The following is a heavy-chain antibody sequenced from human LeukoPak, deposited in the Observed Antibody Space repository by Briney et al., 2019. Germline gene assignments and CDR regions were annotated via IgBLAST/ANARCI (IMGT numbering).Heavy chain of an antibody. J-gene: IGHJ2*01. CDR3: ARVGPWCFDL. V-gene: IGHV4-59*01. CDR2: VDYSGST. CDR1: GGSISTYY. Sequence: SETLSLTCSASGGSISTYYWSWIRQPPGHGLEWIGYVDYSGSTNYSPSLKSRVTISVDPSKNQFSLKLSFVAAADTAVYYCARVGPWCFDLWGRGTLVTVSS.